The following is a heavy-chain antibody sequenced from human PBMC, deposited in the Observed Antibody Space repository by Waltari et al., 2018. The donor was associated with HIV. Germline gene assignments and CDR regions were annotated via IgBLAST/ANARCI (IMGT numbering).Heavy chain of an antibody. V-gene: IGHV4-38-2*01. D-gene: IGHD5-18*01. J-gene: IGHJ4*02. CDR3: GSGSRRGHSHGIDY. CDR2: ASRSGST. CDR1: GYSISSAYY. Sequence: QVQLHESGPGMVKPSETLSLTCAVAGYSISSAYYWCWIRQPPGKGLEWIGSASRSGSTYYSPSLKSRVTISLDTSKNQFSLKLNSVAAADTAVYYCGSGSRRGHSHGIDYWGQGTLVTVSS.